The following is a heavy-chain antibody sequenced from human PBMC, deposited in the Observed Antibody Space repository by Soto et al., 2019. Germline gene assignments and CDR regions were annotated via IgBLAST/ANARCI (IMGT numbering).Heavy chain of an antibody. CDR2: IGGARSTAI. CDR1: GFTFSNYN. Sequence: LRLSCAASGFTFSNYNMNWVRQAPGKGLEWVSHIGGARSTAIYYADSVKGRFTISRDNAENSLFLQLNSLRDEDTAVYYCARDFGYDDVWGQGTTVTVSS. D-gene: IGHD3-22*01. CDR3: ARDFGYDDV. J-gene: IGHJ6*02. V-gene: IGHV3-48*02.